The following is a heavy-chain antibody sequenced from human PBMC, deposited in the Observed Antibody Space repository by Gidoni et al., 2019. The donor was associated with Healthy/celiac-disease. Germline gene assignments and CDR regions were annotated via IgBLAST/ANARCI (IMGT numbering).Heavy chain of an antibody. Sequence: EVQLVESGGGLVQPGGSLRLSCAASGFTFSSYEMNWVRQAPGKGLEWVSYISSSGSTIYYADSVKGRFTISRDNAKNSLYLQMNSLRAEDTAVYYCARGAGYSSGWDFDYWGQGTLVTVSS. CDR1: GFTFSSYE. J-gene: IGHJ4*02. V-gene: IGHV3-48*03. CDR3: ARGAGYSSGWDFDY. CDR2: ISSSGSTI. D-gene: IGHD6-19*01.